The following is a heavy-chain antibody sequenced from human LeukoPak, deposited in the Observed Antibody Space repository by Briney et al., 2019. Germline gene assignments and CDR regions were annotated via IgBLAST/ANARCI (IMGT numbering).Heavy chain of an antibody. CDR1: GFTLRAYG. V-gene: IGHV3-74*01. D-gene: IGHD5-12*01. Sequence: GGSLRLSCAASGFTLRAYGMHWVRQAPGKGLMWVSRIEGDGNRITYADSVKGRFTISRDNAKNTLYLQMNSLRAEDTAVYYCTRDWRNLGYDYWGQGTLVTVSS. J-gene: IGHJ4*02. CDR2: IEGDGNRI. CDR3: TRDWRNLGYDY.